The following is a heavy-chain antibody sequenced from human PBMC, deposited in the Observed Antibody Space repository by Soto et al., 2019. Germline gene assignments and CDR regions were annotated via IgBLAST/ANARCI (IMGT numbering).Heavy chain of an antibody. Sequence: PGGSLRLSCAASGFTFSSYSMNWVRQAPGKGLEWVSYISSSSSTIYYADSVKGRFTISRDNAKNSLYLQMNSLRDEDTAVYYCARAGYYYDSSGYQPNAFDIWGQGTMVTVSS. CDR3: ARAGYYYDSSGYQPNAFDI. J-gene: IGHJ3*02. V-gene: IGHV3-48*02. CDR1: GFTFSSYS. CDR2: ISSSSSTI. D-gene: IGHD3-22*01.